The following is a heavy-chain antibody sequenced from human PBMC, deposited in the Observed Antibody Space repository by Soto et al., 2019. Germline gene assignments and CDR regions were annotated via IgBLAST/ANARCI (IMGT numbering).Heavy chain of an antibody. CDR2: IKQDGSEK. V-gene: IGHV3-7*01. CDR1: GFTFSSYW. J-gene: IGHJ6*03. D-gene: IGHD3-9*01. CDR3: ARDVLTGYTLAYYYYMDV. Sequence: GGSLRLSCAASGFTFSSYWMSWVRQAPGKGLEWVANIKQDGSEKYYVDSVKGRFTISRDNAKNSLYLQMNSLRAEDTAVYYCARDVLTGYTLAYYYYMDVWGKGTTVTVSS.